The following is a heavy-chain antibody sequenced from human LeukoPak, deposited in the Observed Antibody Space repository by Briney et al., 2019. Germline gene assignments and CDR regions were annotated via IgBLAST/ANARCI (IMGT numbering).Heavy chain of an antibody. CDR2: IIPIFGTA. Sequence: LVKVSCKASGGTFSGYAISWVRQAPGQGLEWMGGIIPIFGTANYAQKFQGRVTITTDESTSTAYMELSSLRSEDTAVYYCASSFYDFWSGSGDYWGQGTLVTVSS. CDR3: ASSFYDFWSGSGDY. J-gene: IGHJ4*02. D-gene: IGHD3-3*01. CDR1: GGTFSGYA. V-gene: IGHV1-69*05.